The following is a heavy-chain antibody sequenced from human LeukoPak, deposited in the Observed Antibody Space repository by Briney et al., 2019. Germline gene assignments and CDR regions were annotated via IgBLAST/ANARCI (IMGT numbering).Heavy chain of an antibody. CDR1: GGTFSSYA. D-gene: IGHD3-22*01. J-gene: IGHJ4*02. V-gene: IGHV1-69*04. Sequence: SVKVSCTASGGTFSSYAISWVRQAPGQGLEWMGRIIPILGIANYAQKFQGRVTITADKSTSTAYMELSSLRSEDTAVYYCATYYYDSSGTDAWPYFDYWGQGTLVTVSS. CDR3: ATYYYDSSGTDAWPYFDY. CDR2: IIPILGIA.